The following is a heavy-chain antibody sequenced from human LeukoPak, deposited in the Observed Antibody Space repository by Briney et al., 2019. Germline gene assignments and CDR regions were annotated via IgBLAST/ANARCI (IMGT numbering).Heavy chain of an antibody. CDR3: TRLGNEYSSSSVQEY. V-gene: IGHV3-73*01. J-gene: IGHJ4*02. D-gene: IGHD6-6*01. CDR2: IRSKANSYAT. Sequence: PGGSLRLSCAASGFTFSGSAMHWVRQASGKGLEWVGRIRSKANSYATAYAASVKGRFTISRDDSKNTAYLQMNSLKTEDTAVYYCTRLGNEYSSSSVQEYWGQGTLVTVSS. CDR1: GFTFSGSA.